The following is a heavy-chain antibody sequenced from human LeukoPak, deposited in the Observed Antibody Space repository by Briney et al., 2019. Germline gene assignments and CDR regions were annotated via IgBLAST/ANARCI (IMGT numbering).Heavy chain of an antibody. Sequence: GGSLRLSCAASGFTVSSNFMSWVRQAPGKGLEWVSVLYSGGYTVYADSVKGRFTIYRDNSENTLYLQMNSLRADDTAVYYCVRASSTTAAGLLDYWGKGTLHTVSS. V-gene: IGHV3-53*01. CDR3: VRASSTTAAGLLDY. CDR1: GFTVSSNF. D-gene: IGHD6-13*01. CDR2: LYSGGYT. J-gene: IGHJ4*02.